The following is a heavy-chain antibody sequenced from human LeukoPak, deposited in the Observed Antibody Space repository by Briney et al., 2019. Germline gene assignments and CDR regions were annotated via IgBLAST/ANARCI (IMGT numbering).Heavy chain of an antibody. J-gene: IGHJ3*02. V-gene: IGHV1-46*01. D-gene: IGHD2-2*01. CDR1: GYTFTNYF. CDR2: INPSGGST. Sequence: ASVKVSCKASGYTFTNYFMHWVRQAPGQGLEWMGIINPSGGSTSYAQKFQGRVTMTRDTSTNIVYMELSSLRSEDTAVYYCARDPPNCSSTSCYGSGAFDIWGQGTMVTVSS. CDR3: ARDPPNCSSTSCYGSGAFDI.